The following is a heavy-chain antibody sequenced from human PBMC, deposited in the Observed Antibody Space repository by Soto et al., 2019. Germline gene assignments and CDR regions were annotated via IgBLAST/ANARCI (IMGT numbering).Heavy chain of an antibody. CDR3: ARGVSIAVAATRNYYGMDV. V-gene: IGHV4-61*08. J-gene: IGHJ6*02. D-gene: IGHD6-19*01. CDR1: GGSISSGGYY. Sequence: SETLSLTCTVSGGSISSGGYYWSWIRQPPGKGLEWIGYIYYSGSTNYNPSLKSRVTISVDTSNNQLSLQLNSVTPEDTAVYYCARGVSIAVAATRNYYGMDVWGQGTTVTVSS. CDR2: IYYSGST.